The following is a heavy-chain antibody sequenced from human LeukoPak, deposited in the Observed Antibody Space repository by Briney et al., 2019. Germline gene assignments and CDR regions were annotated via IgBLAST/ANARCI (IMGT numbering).Heavy chain of an antibody. CDR2: IYTSGST. J-gene: IGHJ6*03. Sequence: SETLSLTCTVSGGSISSGSYYWSWIRQPAGKGLEWIGRIYTSGSTNYNPSLKSRVTISVDTSKNQFSLKLSSVTAADTAVYYCAREDVVVVAATGYYYYYMDVWGKGTTVTISS. CDR3: AREDVVVVAATGYYYYYMDV. V-gene: IGHV4-61*02. CDR1: GGSISSGSYY. D-gene: IGHD2-15*01.